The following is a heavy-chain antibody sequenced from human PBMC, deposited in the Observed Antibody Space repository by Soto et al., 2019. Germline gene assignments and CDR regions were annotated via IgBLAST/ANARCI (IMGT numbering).Heavy chain of an antibody. CDR3: ARAPIQLWYPYYYYGMDV. J-gene: IGHJ6*02. D-gene: IGHD5-18*01. V-gene: IGHV4-34*01. CDR2: INHSGST. CDR1: GGSFSGYY. Sequence: SLSLTCAVYGGSFSGYYWSWIRQRPGKGLEWIGEINHSGSTNYNPSLKSRVTISVDTSKNQFSLKLSSVTAADTAVYYCARAPIQLWYPYYYYGMDVWGQGTTVTVSS.